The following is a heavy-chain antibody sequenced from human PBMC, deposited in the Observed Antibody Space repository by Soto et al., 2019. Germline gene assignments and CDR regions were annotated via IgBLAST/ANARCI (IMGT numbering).Heavy chain of an antibody. CDR3: ARDSLSYYDSSGSDAFYI. J-gene: IGHJ3*02. Sequence: GGSLRLSCAASGFTFSSYGMHWVRQAPGKGLEWVAVIWYDGSNKYYADSVKGRFTISRDNSKNTLYLQMNSLRAEDTAVYYCARDSLSYYDSSGSDAFYIWGQGTMVT. CDR2: IWYDGSNK. CDR1: GFTFSSYG. D-gene: IGHD3-22*01. V-gene: IGHV3-33*01.